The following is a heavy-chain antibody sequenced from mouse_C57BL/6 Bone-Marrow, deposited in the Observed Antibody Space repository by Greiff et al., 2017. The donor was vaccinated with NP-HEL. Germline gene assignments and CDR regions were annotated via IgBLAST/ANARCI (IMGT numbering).Heavy chain of an antibody. CDR2: ILPGSGST. CDR3: EKRYDCYYAMDY. V-gene: IGHV1-9*01. Sequence: QVQLQQSGAELMKPGASVKLSCKATGYTFTGYWIEWVKQRPGHGLEWIGEILPGSGSTNYNEKFKGKATFTADTSSNTAYMQLSSLTTEDSDIYYSEKRYDCYYAMDYWGQGTSVTVSS. D-gene: IGHD2-4*01. CDR1: GYTFTGYW. J-gene: IGHJ4*01.